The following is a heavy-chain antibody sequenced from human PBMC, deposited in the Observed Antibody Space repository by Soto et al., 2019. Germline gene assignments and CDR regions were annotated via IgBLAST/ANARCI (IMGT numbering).Heavy chain of an antibody. D-gene: IGHD3-3*01. CDR2: IYYSGST. Sequence: KPSETLSLTCTVSGGSISSYYWSWIRQPPGKGLEWIGYIYYSGSTNYNPSLKSRVTISVDTSKNQFSLKLSSVTAADTAVYYCARAYYDFSVDYWGQGTLVTVSS. CDR3: ARAYYDFSVDY. CDR1: GGSISSYY. J-gene: IGHJ4*02. V-gene: IGHV4-59*01.